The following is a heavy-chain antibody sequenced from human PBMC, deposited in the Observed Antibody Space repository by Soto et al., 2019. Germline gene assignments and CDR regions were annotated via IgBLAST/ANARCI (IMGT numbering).Heavy chain of an antibody. CDR2: ISPRDGST. V-gene: IGHV1-46*04. J-gene: IGHJ4*02. CDR1: GYTFITYA. CDR3: ARGGGTLDY. Sequence: QVQLVQSGAEVKKPGASVKVSCKASGYTFITYALYWVRQAPGQGLEWMGIISPRDGSTTYAHNLQGRLTMTRDTSTRTLYMELSSLRSEDTAVYYCARGGGTLDYWGQGTLVTVSS.